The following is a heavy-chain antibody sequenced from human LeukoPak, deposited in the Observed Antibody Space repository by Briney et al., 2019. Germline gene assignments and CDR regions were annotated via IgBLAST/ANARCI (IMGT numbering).Heavy chain of an antibody. CDR2: ISGSGGNT. CDR1: GFIFNSYA. J-gene: IGHJ4*02. CDR3: ARGISYSSGWFYFDY. Sequence: QPGGSPRLSCAASGFIFNSYAMTWVRQAPGKGLEWVSGISGSGGNTYYADSVKGRFTISRDNSKNTVYLQMNSLRVEDTAVYHCARGISYSSGWFYFDYWGQGTLVTVSS. V-gene: IGHV3-23*01. D-gene: IGHD6-19*01.